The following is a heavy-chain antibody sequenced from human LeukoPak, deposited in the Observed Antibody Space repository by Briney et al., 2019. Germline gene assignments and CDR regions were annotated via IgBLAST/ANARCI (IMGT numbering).Heavy chain of an antibody. CDR2: ISGSGGST. V-gene: IGHV3-23*01. J-gene: IGHJ3*02. Sequence: PGGSLRLSCAASGFTFSSYAMSWVRQAPGKGLEWDSAISGSGGSTYYADSVKGRFTISRDNSKNTLYLQMNSLRAEDTAVYYCAKPRSFRFAFDIWGQGTMVTVSS. CDR3: AKPRSFRFAFDI. D-gene: IGHD2/OR15-2a*01. CDR1: GFTFSSYA.